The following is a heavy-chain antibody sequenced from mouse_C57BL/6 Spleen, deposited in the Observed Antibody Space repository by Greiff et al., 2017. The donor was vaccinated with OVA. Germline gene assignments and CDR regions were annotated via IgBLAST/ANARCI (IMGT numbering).Heavy chain of an antibody. CDR2: IDPANGNT. CDR1: GFNIQNTY. D-gene: IGHD4-1*01. Sequence: EVQLQQSVAELVRPGASVKLSCTASGFNIQNTYMHWVKQRPEQGLEWIGRIDPANGNTKYAPKFQGKATITADTSSNTAYLQLSSLTSEDTAIYYCARTGTWYFDVWGTGTTVTVSS. J-gene: IGHJ1*03. V-gene: IGHV14-3*01. CDR3: ARTGTWYFDV.